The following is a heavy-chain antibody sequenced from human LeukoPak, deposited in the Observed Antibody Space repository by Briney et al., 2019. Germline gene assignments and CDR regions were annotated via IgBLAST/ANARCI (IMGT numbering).Heavy chain of an antibody. CDR1: GFTFSSYS. CDR2: VSSSSSYI. J-gene: IGHJ4*02. D-gene: IGHD6-13*01. V-gene: IGHV3-21*01. CDR3: ARVSSSSWLSDY. Sequence: GGSLRLSCAASGFTFSSYSMNWVRQAPGKGLEWVSSVSSSSSYIYYADSVKGRFTISRDNAKNSLYLQMNSLRAEDTAVYYCARVSSSSWLSDYWGQGTLVTVSS.